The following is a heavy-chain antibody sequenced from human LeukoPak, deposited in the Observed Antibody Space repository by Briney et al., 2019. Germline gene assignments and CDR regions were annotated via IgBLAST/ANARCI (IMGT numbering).Heavy chain of an antibody. Sequence: GGSLRLSCAASGFTFSRYWVSWVRQAPGKGLEWVANIKQDGSEKYYVDSVKGRFTISRDNAKNSLYLQMNSLRAEDTAVYYCARSIGTSWYYYYYGMDVWGQGTTVTVSS. CDR2: IKQDGSEK. J-gene: IGHJ6*02. D-gene: IGHD2-2*01. V-gene: IGHV3-7*03. CDR3: ARSIGTSWYYYYYGMDV. CDR1: GFTFSRYW.